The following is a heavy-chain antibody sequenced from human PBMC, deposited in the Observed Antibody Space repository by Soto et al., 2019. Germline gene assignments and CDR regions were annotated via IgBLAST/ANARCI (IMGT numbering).Heavy chain of an antibody. CDR3: ARAGSVVTGAFDI. D-gene: IGHD2-15*01. CDR2: IIPIFGTA. V-gene: IGHV1-69*13. J-gene: IGHJ3*02. CDR1: GGTFSSYA. Sequence: SVKVSCKASGGTFSSYAISWVRQAPGQGLEWMGGIIPIFGTANYAQKFQGRVTITADESTSTAYMELSSLRSEDTAVYYCARAGSVVTGAFDIWGQGTMVTVSS.